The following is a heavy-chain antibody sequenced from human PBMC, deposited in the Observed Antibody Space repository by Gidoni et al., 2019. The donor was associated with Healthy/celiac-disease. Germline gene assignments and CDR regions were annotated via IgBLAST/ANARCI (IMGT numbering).Heavy chain of an antibody. J-gene: IGHJ2*01. CDR3: ARETNGGDFWYFDL. Sequence: EVQLVETGGGLIQPGGSLRLSCAASGFTVSSNYMSWVRQAPGKGLEWVSVIYSGGSSYYADSVKGRFTISRDNSKNTLYLQMNSLRAEDTAVYYCARETNGGDFWYFDLWGRGTLVTVSS. D-gene: IGHD2-21*02. CDR1: GFTVSSNY. V-gene: IGHV3-53*02. CDR2: IYSGGSS.